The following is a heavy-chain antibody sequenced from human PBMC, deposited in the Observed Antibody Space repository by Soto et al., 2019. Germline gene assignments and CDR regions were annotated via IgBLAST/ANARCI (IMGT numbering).Heavy chain of an antibody. D-gene: IGHD3-10*01. CDR3: AKAGGV. Sequence: EVQLVESGGGLVQPGGSLRLSCAASGFNISNNYMIWVRQAPGKGLDWVSLIYSDASTHHSDSVMGRFTISRDNSKNTLFLQTTSLRVEHTAIYYGAKAGGVCGQGTMVTVSS. CDR1: GFNISNNY. V-gene: IGHV3-66*01. CDR2: IYSDAST. J-gene: IGHJ4*02.